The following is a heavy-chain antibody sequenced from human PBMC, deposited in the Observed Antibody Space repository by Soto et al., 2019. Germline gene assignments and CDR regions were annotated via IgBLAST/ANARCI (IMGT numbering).Heavy chain of an antibody. CDR1: GGTFSSYA. J-gene: IGHJ6*02. D-gene: IGHD6-6*01. Sequence: QVQLVQSGAEVKKPGSSVKVSCKASGGTFSSYAISWVRQAPGQGLEWMGGIIPIFGTAKYAQKFQGRVTMTSDESTSTAYMELGRLIPDDNAGYYCAKGPDYSSSSGVYYYYYYGMDVRVQATAVSVSS. CDR2: IIPIFGTA. CDR3: AKGPDYSSSSGVYYYYYYGMDV. V-gene: IGHV1-69*01.